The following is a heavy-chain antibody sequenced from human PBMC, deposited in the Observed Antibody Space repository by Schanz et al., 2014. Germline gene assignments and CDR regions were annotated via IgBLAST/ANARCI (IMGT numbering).Heavy chain of an antibody. V-gene: IGHV3-33*01. Sequence: QVQLVESGGGVVQPGRSLRLSCAASGFTFSSYGMHWVRQAPGRGLEWVALIWYDGSNKYYAESVKGRFTISRDNPKNTLYLQMNSLRAEDTALYYCARDSGSSSWYPSDYWGQGTLXTVSS. CDR2: IWYDGSNK. D-gene: IGHD6-13*01. CDR1: GFTFSSYG. CDR3: ARDSGSSSWYPSDY. J-gene: IGHJ4*02.